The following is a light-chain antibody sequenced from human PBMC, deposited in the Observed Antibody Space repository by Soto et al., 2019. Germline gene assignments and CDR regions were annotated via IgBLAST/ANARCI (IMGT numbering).Light chain of an antibody. V-gene: IGKV3-20*01. J-gene: IGKJ3*01. Sequence: EIVLTQSPGTLSLSPGERATLSCRASQRVSSNYLAWYQQIPGQAPRLLIYGVSNRATGIPDRFSGSGSGTDFSLIISRLEPEDSAVYYCQQYGSSPGFGPGTKVEIK. CDR2: GVS. CDR3: QQYGSSPG. CDR1: QRVSSNY.